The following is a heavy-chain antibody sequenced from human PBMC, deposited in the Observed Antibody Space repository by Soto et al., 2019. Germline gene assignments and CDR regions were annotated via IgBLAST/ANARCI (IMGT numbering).Heavy chain of an antibody. D-gene: IGHD1-26*01. V-gene: IGHV4-39*01. Sequence: SETLSLTCTVSGGSISSSSYYWCWIRQPPGKGLEWIGSIYYSGSTYYNPSLKSRVTISVDTSKNQFSLKLSSVTAADTAVYYCASVGPGYYYGMDVWGQGTTVTVSS. CDR2: IYYSGST. CDR1: GGSISSSSYY. CDR3: ASVGPGYYYGMDV. J-gene: IGHJ6*02.